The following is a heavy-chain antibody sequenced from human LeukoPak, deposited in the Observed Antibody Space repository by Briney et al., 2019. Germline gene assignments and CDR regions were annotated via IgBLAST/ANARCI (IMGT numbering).Heavy chain of an antibody. CDR1: GGSISSSNW. J-gene: IGHJ5*02. V-gene: IGHV4-4*02. Sequence: SGTLSLTCAVSGGSISSSNWWSWVRQPPGKGLEWIGEIYHSGSTNYNPSLKSRVTISVDTSKNQFSLKVTSVTAADTAVYYCASSSSTDPQLDPWGQGTLVTVSS. D-gene: IGHD4-11*01. CDR2: IYHSGST. CDR3: ASSSSTDPQLDP.